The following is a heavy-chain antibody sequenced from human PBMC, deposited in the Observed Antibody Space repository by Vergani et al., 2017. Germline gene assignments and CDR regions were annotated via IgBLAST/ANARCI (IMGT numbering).Heavy chain of an antibody. CDR3: ARSMVSRNPPDYFDN. CDR2: GEDMGYF. D-gene: IGHD1-14*01. V-gene: IGHV4-59*01. J-gene: IGHJ4*02. Sequence: QVQLQESGPGLVRPSDTLSLTCTVSGGSLSGYYWNWIRQTPGGGLEWIGYGEDMGYFHYKPSLKTRVAMSSDTSNNQFSLMLSSVTVADTAVYYCARSMVSRNPPDYFDNWGQGTLVTVSS. CDR1: GGSLSGYY.